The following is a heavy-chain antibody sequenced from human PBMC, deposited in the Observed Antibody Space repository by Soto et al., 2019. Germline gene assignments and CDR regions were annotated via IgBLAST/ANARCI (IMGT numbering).Heavy chain of an antibody. CDR3: ARQGIRASMIVVAHDY. V-gene: IGHV4-39*01. CDR1: GGSISSSSYY. Sequence: SETLSLTCTVSGGSISSSSYYWGWIRQPPGKGLEWIGSIYYSGSTYYNPSLKSRVTISVDTSKNQFSLKLSSVTAADTAVYYCARQGIRASMIVVAHDYWGQGTLVTVSS. CDR2: IYYSGST. J-gene: IGHJ4*02. D-gene: IGHD3-22*01.